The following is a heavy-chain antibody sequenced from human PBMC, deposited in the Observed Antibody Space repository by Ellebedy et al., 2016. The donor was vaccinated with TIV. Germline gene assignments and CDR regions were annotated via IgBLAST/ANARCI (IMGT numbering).Heavy chain of an antibody. D-gene: IGHD3-22*01. J-gene: IGHJ1*01. CDR2: FDPEDGET. Sequence: ASVKVSCKVSGYTLTELSMHWVRQAPGKGLEWMGGFDPEDGETIYAQKFQGRVTMTEDTSTDTAYMELSSLRSEDTAVYYCVPYYYDSSEAYFQHWGQGTLVTVSS. CDR3: VPYYYDSSEAYFQH. CDR1: GYTLTELS. V-gene: IGHV1-24*01.